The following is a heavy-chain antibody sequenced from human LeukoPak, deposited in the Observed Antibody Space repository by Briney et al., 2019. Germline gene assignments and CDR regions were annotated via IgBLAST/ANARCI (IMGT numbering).Heavy chain of an antibody. CDR2: IYYSGST. Sequence: SETLSLTCTVSGGSISSYYWSWIRQPPGKGLEWIGYIYYSGSTNYNPSLKSRVTISVDTSKNQFSLKLSSVTAADTAVYYCARGPSYDFWSGYNSYYYYGMDVWGQGTMVTVSS. CDR1: GGSISSYY. V-gene: IGHV4-59*08. CDR3: ARGPSYDFWSGYNSYYYYGMDV. J-gene: IGHJ6*02. D-gene: IGHD3-3*01.